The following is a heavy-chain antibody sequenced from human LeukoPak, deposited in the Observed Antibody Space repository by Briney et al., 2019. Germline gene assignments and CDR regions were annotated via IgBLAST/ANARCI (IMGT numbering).Heavy chain of an antibody. CDR2: ITSTGSNT. Sequence: GGSLRLSCAASGFTFSDFAMSWVRQAPGKGVQWVSSITSTGSNTYYTDSVKGRFTISRDNSKNTLYLQVNRLRAEDTAVFYCARDIQGSFNYWGQGTLVTVSS. V-gene: IGHV3-23*01. J-gene: IGHJ4*02. CDR1: GFTFSDFA. CDR3: ARDIQGSFNY.